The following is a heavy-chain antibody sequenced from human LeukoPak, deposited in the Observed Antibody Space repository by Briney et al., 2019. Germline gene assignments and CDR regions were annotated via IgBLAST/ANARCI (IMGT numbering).Heavy chain of an antibody. CDR1: GFTVSSNY. Sequence: GGSLRLSCAASGFTVSSNYMSWVRQAPGKGLVWVSRIYNDGIRTDYADSVKGRFTISRDNAKNTLYLQMNSLRAEDTAVYYCAGSMAARNFDHWGQGTLVTVSS. CDR3: AGSMAARNFDH. D-gene: IGHD3-10*01. V-gene: IGHV3-74*01. CDR2: IYNDGIRT. J-gene: IGHJ4*02.